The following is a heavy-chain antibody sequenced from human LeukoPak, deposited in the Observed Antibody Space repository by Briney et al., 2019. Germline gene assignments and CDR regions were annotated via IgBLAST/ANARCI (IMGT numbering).Heavy chain of an antibody. J-gene: IGHJ4*02. D-gene: IGHD2-21*02. Sequence: GGSLRLSCAASGFTFSSYGMHWVRQAPGKGLEWVAVISYDGSNKYYADSVKGRFTISRDNSKNTLYLQMNSLRHEDTALYYCAKDKEVFSATDTPGDYWGQGTLVTVSS. V-gene: IGHV3-30*18. CDR1: GFTFSSYG. CDR3: AKDKEVFSATDTPGDY. CDR2: ISYDGSNK.